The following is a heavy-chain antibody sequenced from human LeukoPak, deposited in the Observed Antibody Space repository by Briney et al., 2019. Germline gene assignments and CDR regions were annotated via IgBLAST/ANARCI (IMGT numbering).Heavy chain of an antibody. D-gene: IGHD1-7*01. CDR3: AREGRLTGTIDY. V-gene: IGHV3-21*01. CDR1: GFTFSDYS. Sequence: GGSLRLSCAASGFTFSDYSMNWVRQPPGKGLEWVSSISSRSSYISYADSVKGRFTISRDNAKNSLYLEMNSLRAEDTAVYYCAREGRLTGTIDYWGQGTLVTVSS. CDR2: ISSRSSYI. J-gene: IGHJ4*02.